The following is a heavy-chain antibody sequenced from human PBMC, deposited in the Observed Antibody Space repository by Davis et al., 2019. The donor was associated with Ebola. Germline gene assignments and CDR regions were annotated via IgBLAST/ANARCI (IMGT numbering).Heavy chain of an antibody. J-gene: IGHJ6*02. CDR2: INHSGST. D-gene: IGHD6-13*01. V-gene: IGHV4-34*01. Sequence: PSETLSLTCAVYGGSFSGYYWRWIRQPPGKGLEWIGEINHSGSTNYNPSLKSRVTISVDTSKNQFSLKLSSVTAADKAVYYCARGRGVAAAGRYYYYGMDVWGQGTPVTVSS. CDR3: ARGRGVAAAGRYYYYGMDV. CDR1: GGSFSGYY.